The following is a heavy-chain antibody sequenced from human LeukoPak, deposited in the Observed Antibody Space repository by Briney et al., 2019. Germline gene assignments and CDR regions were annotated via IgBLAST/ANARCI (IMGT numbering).Heavy chain of an antibody. CDR1: GYTLTELS. D-gene: IGHD6-13*01. CDR2: FDPEDGET. V-gene: IGHV1-24*01. CDR3: ATRMPERYSSSWYSFDY. J-gene: IGHJ4*02. Sequence: GASVRVSCKVSGYTLTELSMHWVRQAPGKGLEWMGGFDPEDGETIYAQKFQGRVTMTEDTSTDTAYMELSSLRSEDTAVYYCATRMPERYSSSWYSFDYWGQGTLVTVSS.